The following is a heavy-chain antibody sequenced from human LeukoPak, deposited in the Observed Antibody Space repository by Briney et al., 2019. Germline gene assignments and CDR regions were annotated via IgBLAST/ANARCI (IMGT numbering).Heavy chain of an antibody. D-gene: IGHD6-19*01. CDR3: ARDGFFSSGWYWFDP. Sequence: ASVTVSCKASGYTFTGYYMHWVRQAPGQGLEWMGWINPNSGGTNYAQKFQGRVTMTRDTSISTAYMELSRLRSDDTAVYYCARDGFFSSGWYWFDPWGQGTLVTVSS. CDR2: INPNSGGT. V-gene: IGHV1-2*02. CDR1: GYTFTGYY. J-gene: IGHJ5*02.